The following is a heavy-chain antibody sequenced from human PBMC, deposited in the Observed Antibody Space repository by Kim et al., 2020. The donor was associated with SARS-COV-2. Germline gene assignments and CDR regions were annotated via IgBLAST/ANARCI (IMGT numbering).Heavy chain of an antibody. V-gene: IGHV3-30*04. Sequence: GGSLRLSCAASGFTFSSYAMHWVRQAPGKGLEWVAVISYDGSNKYYADSVKGRFTISRDNSKNTLYLQMNSLRAEDTAVYYCARDRSIAAAGRGLDYWG. D-gene: IGHD6-13*01. CDR3: ARDRSIAAAGRGLDY. J-gene: IGHJ4*01. CDR2: ISYDGSNK. CDR1: GFTFSSYA.